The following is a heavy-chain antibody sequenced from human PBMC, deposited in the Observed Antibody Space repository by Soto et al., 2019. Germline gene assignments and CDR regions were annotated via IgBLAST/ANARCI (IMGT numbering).Heavy chain of an antibody. CDR2: TNYRSKWYH. D-gene: IGHD4-17*01. CDR1: GDSVSSNNVA. Sequence: QVQLQQSGPGLVKPSQTLSLTCAISGDSVSSNNVAWNWIRQSPSRGLEWLGRTNYRSKWYHDYAVSVKSRITLNPDTSKSQFSLQLNAVTPEDTAVHYCVRDKTGTRGYGMDVWGQGTTVTVSS. V-gene: IGHV6-1*01. J-gene: IGHJ6*02. CDR3: VRDKTGTRGYGMDV.